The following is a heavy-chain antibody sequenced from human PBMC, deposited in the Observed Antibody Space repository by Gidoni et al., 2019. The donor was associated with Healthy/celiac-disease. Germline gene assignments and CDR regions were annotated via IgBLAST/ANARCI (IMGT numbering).Heavy chain of an antibody. V-gene: IGHV3-30*18. CDR3: AKYPGRNYDFSHYYFYYMDV. J-gene: IGHJ6*03. D-gene: IGHD3-3*01. CDR1: GFTFSSSG. CDR2: ISYEGSNK. Sequence: QVQQVGSGGGGVQNGRSLRLSCAASGFTFSSSGMHWFRQAPVKGLAWVAVISYEGSNKYYADSLKRRFTSSRDNSKNTLYLQMYSLRAYDTAVYYGAKYPGRNYDFSHYYFYYMDVWGKGTTVTVSS.